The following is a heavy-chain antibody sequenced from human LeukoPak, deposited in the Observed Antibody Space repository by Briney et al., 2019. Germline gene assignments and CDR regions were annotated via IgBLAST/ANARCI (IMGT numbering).Heavy chain of an antibody. CDR3: SSRGPGVAYYAMDV. J-gene: IGHJ6*02. CDR2: INHSGST. V-gene: IGHV4-34*01. CDR1: GGSFSGFY. D-gene: IGHD3-10*01. Sequence: SETLSLTCAVYGGSFSGFYWNWIRQHPGKGLEWIGEINHSGSTDYNSSLKSRVTISVDTSKKQFSLKVASVTAADTAVYYCSSRGPGVAYYAMDVWGQGTTVTVSS.